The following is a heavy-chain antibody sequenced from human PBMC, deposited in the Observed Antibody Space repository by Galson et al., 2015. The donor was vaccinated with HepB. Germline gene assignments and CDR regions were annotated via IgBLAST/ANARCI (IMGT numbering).Heavy chain of an antibody. CDR1: GDSVSSNSAA. Sequence: CAISGDSVSSNSAAWNRIRQSPSRGLEWLGRTYYRSKWYNDYAVSVKSRITINPDTSKNQFSLQLNSVTPEDTAVYYCARENFWSAYFYYFDCWGQGTLVTVSS. V-gene: IGHV6-1*01. CDR2: TYYRSKWYN. J-gene: IGHJ4*02. CDR3: ARENFWSAYFYYFDC. D-gene: IGHD3-3*01.